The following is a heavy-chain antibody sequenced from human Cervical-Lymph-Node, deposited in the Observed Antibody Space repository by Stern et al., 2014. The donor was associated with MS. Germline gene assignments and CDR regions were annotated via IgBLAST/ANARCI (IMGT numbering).Heavy chain of an antibody. Sequence: VQLVESGGGVVQPGRSLRLTCTVSGFTFSSYGMHWVRQAPGKGLEWASVISYDGSDTYYAESVKGRFTISRDNSKNTLYLEMRTLRPEDTAVYYCVKRGITDGRGVRLGDYWGPGTLVIVSS. CDR1: GFTFSSYG. J-gene: IGHJ4*02. V-gene: IGHV3-30*18. D-gene: IGHD3-10*01. CDR2: ISYDGSDT. CDR3: VKRGITDGRGVRLGDY.